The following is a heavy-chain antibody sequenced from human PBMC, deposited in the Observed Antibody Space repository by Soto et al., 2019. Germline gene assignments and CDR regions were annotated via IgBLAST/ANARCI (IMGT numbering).Heavy chain of an antibody. Sequence: QVQLVQSGYEVKEPGASVAVSCKASGYTFNNYGITWVRQAPGQGLEWIGWISAYNGNANYAQKFQGRVTLTRDTSTSTAYLELRSLRSDDTAVHYCARGTRRFGELFDAFDIWGQGTMVPVSS. J-gene: IGHJ3*02. V-gene: IGHV1-18*01. D-gene: IGHD3-10*01. CDR1: GYTFNNYG. CDR3: ARGTRRFGELFDAFDI. CDR2: ISAYNGNA.